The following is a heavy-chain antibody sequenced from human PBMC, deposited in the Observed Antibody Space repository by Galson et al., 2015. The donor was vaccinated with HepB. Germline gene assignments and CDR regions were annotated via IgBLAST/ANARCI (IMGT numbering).Heavy chain of an antibody. J-gene: IGHJ4*02. CDR3: ARDRVAVAGTGDFDY. D-gene: IGHD6-19*01. Sequence: SLRLSYAASGFTFSSYWMSWVRQAPGKGLEWVANIKQDGSEKYYVDSVKGRFTISRDNAKNSLYLQMNSLRAEDTAVYYCARDRVAVAGTGDFDYWGQGTLVTVSS. CDR2: IKQDGSEK. CDR1: GFTFSSYW. V-gene: IGHV3-7*03.